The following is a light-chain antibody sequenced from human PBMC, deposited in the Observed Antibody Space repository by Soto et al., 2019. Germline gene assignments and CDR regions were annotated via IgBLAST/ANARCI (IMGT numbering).Light chain of an antibody. V-gene: IGKV3-20*01. CDR3: QQYGSSPRIT. CDR1: QSVSSN. CDR2: GVS. Sequence: EIVMTQSPATLSVSPGERATLSCRASQSVSSNVAWYQQRPGQAPRLLIYGVSSRATGIPDRFSGSGSGTDFTLTISRLEPEDFAVYYCQQYGSSPRITFGQGTRLEIK. J-gene: IGKJ5*01.